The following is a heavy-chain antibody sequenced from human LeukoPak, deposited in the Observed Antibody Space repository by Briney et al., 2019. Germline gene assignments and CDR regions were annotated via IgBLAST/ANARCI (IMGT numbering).Heavy chain of an antibody. CDR1: GGSISSGGYS. CDR3: ARTGPVRGYFGGINDY. V-gene: IGHV4-30-2*02. D-gene: IGHD1-14*01. CDR2: IYHSGST. J-gene: IGHJ4*02. Sequence: PSQTLPLTCAVSGGSISSGGYSWSWLRQPPGKALEWIGYIYHSGSTYYNPSLKSRVTISVDRSKNQFSLKLSSVTAADTAVYYCARTGPVRGYFGGINDYWGQGTLVTVSS.